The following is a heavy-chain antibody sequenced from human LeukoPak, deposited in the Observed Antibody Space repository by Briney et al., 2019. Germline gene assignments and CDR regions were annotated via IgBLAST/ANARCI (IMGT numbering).Heavy chain of an antibody. CDR3: AREYDFWSGYYNYYYYMDV. CDR1: GYTFTSYG. V-gene: IGHV1-18*01. CDR2: ISAYSGNT. Sequence: ASVKVSCKASGYTFTSYGISWVRQAPGQGLEWMGWISAYSGNTNYAQKLQGRVTMTTDTSTSTAYMELRSLRSDDTAVYYCAREYDFWSGYYNYYYYMDVWGKGTTVTVSS. D-gene: IGHD3-3*01. J-gene: IGHJ6*03.